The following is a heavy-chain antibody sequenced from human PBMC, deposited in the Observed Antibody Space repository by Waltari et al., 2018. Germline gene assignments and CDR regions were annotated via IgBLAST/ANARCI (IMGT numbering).Heavy chain of an antibody. D-gene: IGHD3-22*01. Sequence: EVQLVESGGGLVKPGGSLRLSCAASGFTFSSYSMNWVRQAPGKGLEWVSSISSSSSYIYYADSVKGRFTISRDNAKNSLYLQMNSLRAEDTAVYYCARDGGHSSGYSGWFDPWGQGTLVTVSS. CDR3: ARDGGHSSGYSGWFDP. J-gene: IGHJ5*02. V-gene: IGHV3-21*01. CDR1: GFTFSSYS. CDR2: ISSSSSYI.